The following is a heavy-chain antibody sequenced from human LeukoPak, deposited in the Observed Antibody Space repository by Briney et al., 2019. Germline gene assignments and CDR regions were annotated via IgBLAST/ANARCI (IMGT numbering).Heavy chain of an antibody. V-gene: IGHV4-59*12. CDR2: IYYGST. D-gene: IGHD6-19*01. Sequence: SETLSLTCTVSGVSITDYYWSWIRQPPGKGLEWIGYIYYGSTNYNPSLKSRVTISVDTAKNQFSLKLSSVTAADTAVYYCARGRYSSGWYKEKTWFDPWGQGTLVTVSS. CDR3: ARGRYSSGWYKEKTWFDP. J-gene: IGHJ5*02. CDR1: GVSITDYY.